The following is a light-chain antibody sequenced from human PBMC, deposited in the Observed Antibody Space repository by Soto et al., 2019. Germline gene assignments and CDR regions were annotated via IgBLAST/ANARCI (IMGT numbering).Light chain of an antibody. J-gene: IGKJ1*01. CDR1: QSVTGS. CDR3: QQYNIWPQT. CDR2: GAS. V-gene: IGKV3D-15*01. Sequence: PGERVTLACRASQSVTGSSIAWYQQKPGQAPRLLIYGASTRATGIPARFSGSGSGTEFTLTISSLQSEDFAVYFCQQYNIWPQTFGQGTKVDIK.